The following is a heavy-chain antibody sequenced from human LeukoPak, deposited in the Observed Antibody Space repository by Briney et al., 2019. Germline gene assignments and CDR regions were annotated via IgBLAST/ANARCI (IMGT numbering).Heavy chain of an antibody. J-gene: IGHJ4*02. CDR1: GYTFNGYY. D-gene: IGHD2-15*01. Sequence: ASVKVSCKASGYTFNGYYMHWVRQAPGQGLEWMGWINPNSGGTNYAQKFQGRVTMTRDTSISTAYMELSRLRSDDTAVYYCARVQRSSVVVAAPLYYWGQGTLVTVSS. CDR2: INPNSGGT. V-gene: IGHV1-2*02. CDR3: ARVQRSSVVVAAPLYY.